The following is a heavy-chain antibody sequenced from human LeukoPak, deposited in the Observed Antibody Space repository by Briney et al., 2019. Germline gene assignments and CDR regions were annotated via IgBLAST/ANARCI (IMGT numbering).Heavy chain of an antibody. Sequence: PGGSLRLSCAASGFTFSSFAMSWIRQAPGKGLEWVSSIDKIGVGTYYADSVRGRFTISRDNSKNTLFLQMNSLRAEDSAVYYCAKRGAEVGQTVAPGDYWGQGTLVTVSS. D-gene: IGHD1-26*01. J-gene: IGHJ4*02. CDR1: GFTFSSFA. CDR2: IDKIGVGT. V-gene: IGHV3-23*01. CDR3: AKRGAEVGQTVAPGDY.